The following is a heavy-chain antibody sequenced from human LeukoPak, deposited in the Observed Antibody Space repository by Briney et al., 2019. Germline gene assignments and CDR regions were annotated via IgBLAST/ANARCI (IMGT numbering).Heavy chain of an antibody. CDR1: GGSISSISYY. D-gene: IGHD3-22*01. Sequence: SETLSLTCTVSGGSISSISYYWGWIRQPPGKGLEWIGSIYYSGSTYYNPSLKSRVTISVDTSKNQFSLKLSSVTAADTAVYYCARDSYDSPFGWGQGTLVTVSS. J-gene: IGHJ4*02. CDR2: IYYSGST. V-gene: IGHV4-39*07. CDR3: ARDSYDSPFG.